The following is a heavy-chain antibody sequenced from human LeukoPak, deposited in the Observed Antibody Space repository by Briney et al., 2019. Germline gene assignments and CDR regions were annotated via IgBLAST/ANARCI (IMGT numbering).Heavy chain of an antibody. J-gene: IGHJ3*01. V-gene: IGHV1-2*02. CDR3: ARERSSRRSDAFDF. CDR1: EYIFTGYY. Sequence: ASVKVSCKASEYIFTGYYIHWVRQAPGQGLEWMGWINPNTGGTKFAQNFQGRVTMTSDTYVTTAYMELRSVRPDDPPVYYCARERSSRRSDAFDFWGQGTMVTVSS. CDR2: INPNTGGT.